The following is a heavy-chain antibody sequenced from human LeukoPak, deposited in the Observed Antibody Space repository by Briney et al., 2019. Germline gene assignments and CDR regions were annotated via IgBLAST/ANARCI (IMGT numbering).Heavy chain of an antibody. V-gene: IGHV4-59*08. Sequence: PSETLSLTCTVSGGSISSYYWSWIRQPPGKGLEWIGYIYYSGSTNYNPSLKSRVTISVDTSKNQFSLKLSSVTAADTAVYYCARLPPGVGTLDYWGQGTLVTVSS. D-gene: IGHD7-27*01. CDR1: GGSISSYY. CDR2: IYYSGST. J-gene: IGHJ4*02. CDR3: ARLPPGVGTLDY.